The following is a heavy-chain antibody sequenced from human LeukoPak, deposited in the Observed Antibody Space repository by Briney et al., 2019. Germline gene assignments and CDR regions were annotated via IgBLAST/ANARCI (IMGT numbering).Heavy chain of an antibody. CDR3: VRGYYDFWSGYS. J-gene: IGHJ5*02. CDR2: IIPIFGTA. CDR1: GGTFSSYA. V-gene: IGHV1-69*13. D-gene: IGHD3-3*01. Sequence: SVKVSCKASGGTFSSYAISWVRQAPGQGLEWMGGIIPIFGTANYAQKFQGRVTITADESTSTAYMELSSLKSEDTAVYYCVRGYYDFWSGYSWGQGTLVTVSS.